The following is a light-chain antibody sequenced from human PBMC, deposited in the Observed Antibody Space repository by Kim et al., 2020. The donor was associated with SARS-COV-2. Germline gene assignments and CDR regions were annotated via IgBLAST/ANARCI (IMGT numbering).Light chain of an antibody. CDR3: AAWDDSLSVF. V-gene: IGLV1-44*01. CDR1: SSNIESNP. CDR2: GDS. Sequence: PGQRVTISCSGHSSNIESNPVNWYQQLPGTAPKLLIYGDSQRPLGVPDRFSGSKSGTSASLAITGLQSEDEANYYCAAWDDSLSVFFGGGTQLTVL. J-gene: IGLJ2*01.